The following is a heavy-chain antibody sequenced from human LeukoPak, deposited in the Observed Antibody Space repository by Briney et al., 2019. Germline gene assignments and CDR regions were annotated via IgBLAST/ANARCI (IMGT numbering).Heavy chain of an antibody. CDR2: ISSSSTTI. Sequence: PGGSLRLSCAASGFTFSSYNMNWVRQAPGKGLEWVSHISSSSTTIYYADFVKGRFTISRDNAKNSLYLQMNSLRAEDTAVYYCATGSNYDWGQGTLVTVSS. V-gene: IGHV3-48*04. D-gene: IGHD4-11*01. CDR3: ATGSNYD. J-gene: IGHJ4*02. CDR1: GFTFSSYN.